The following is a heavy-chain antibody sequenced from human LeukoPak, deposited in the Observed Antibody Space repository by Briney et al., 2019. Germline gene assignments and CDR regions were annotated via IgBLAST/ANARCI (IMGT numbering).Heavy chain of an antibody. CDR2: ISGSGSST. CDR1: GFTFGTYA. V-gene: IGHV3-23*01. J-gene: IGHJ4*02. D-gene: IGHD3-22*01. CDR3: ARDVYYDSSGYNFDY. Sequence: GGSLRLSYAASGFTFGTYAMSWVRQVPGEGLEWVSAISGSGSSTYYADSVKGRFTISRDNSKNTLYLQMNSLRAEDTAVYYCARDVYYDSSGYNFDYWGQGTLVTVSS.